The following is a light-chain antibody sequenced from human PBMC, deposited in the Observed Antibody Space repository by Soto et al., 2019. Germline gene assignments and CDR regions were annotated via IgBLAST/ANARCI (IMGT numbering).Light chain of an antibody. J-gene: IGLJ3*02. Sequence: QSVLTQPASVSGSPGQSITISCTGTTSDVGAYDYVSWYQHHPGNAPKLVISDVSDRPSGVSNRFSGSKSGNTASLTISGLQAEDEADYYCSSYTTSRTWVFGGGTKLTVL. CDR2: DVS. CDR3: SSYTTSRTWV. CDR1: TSDVGAYDY. V-gene: IGLV2-14*03.